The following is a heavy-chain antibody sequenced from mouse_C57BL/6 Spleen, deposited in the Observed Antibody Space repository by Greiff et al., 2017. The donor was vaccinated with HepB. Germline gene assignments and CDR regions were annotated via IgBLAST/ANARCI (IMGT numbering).Heavy chain of an antibody. V-gene: IGHV5-17*01. J-gene: IGHJ1*03. D-gene: IGHD4-1*01. CDR2: ISSGSSII. CDR3: ARSNWDDWYFDV. Sequence: EVQGVESGGGLVKPGGSLKLSCAASGFTFSDYGMHWVRQAPEKGLEWVAYISSGSSIIYYADTVKGRFTISRDNAKNNLFLQMTSLRSEDTAMYYWARSNWDDWYFDVWGTGTTVTVSS. CDR1: GFTFSDYG.